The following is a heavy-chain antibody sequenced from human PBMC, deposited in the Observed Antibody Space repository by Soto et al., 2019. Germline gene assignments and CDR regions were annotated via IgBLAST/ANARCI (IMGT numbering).Heavy chain of an antibody. Sequence: QVQLQQWGAGLLKPSETLSLTCAVYGGSFSGYYWSWIRQPPGKWLEWIGEINHSGSTNYNPSLKSRVTISVDTSKNQFSLKLSSVTAADTAVYYCARVATDAYYFDYWGQGTLVTVSS. CDR3: ARVATDAYYFDY. D-gene: IGHD5-12*01. V-gene: IGHV4-34*01. CDR2: INHSGST. CDR1: GGSFSGYY. J-gene: IGHJ4*02.